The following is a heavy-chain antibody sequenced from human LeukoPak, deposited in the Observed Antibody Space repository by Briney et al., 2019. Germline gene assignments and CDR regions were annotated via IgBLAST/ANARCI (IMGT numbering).Heavy chain of an antibody. J-gene: IGHJ4*02. D-gene: IGHD3-3*01. V-gene: IGHV3-7*01. Sequence: GGSLRLSCAASGFTFSSYWMSWVRQAPGKGLEWVANIKQDGSEKYYVYSVKGRFTISRDNAKNSLHLQMNILTAEDTAYYYSAREIYDFWSGYYKEAYFDYWGQGTLVTVSS. CDR3: AREIYDFWSGYYKEAYFDY. CDR2: IKQDGSEK. CDR1: GFTFSSYW.